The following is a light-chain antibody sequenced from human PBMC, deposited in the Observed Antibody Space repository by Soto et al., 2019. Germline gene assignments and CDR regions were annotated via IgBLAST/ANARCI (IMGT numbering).Light chain of an antibody. Sequence: QSVLTQPPSASGTPGQRVTISCSGSSSNIGSKNVNWYQQLPGTAPNLLIYSNNQRPSGVPDRFSGSKSGTSASLSISVLQSEDEADDYCAAWDDGLNVVVFGGGTKLTVL. CDR1: SSNIGSKN. CDR2: SNN. J-gene: IGLJ2*01. CDR3: AAWDDGLNVVV. V-gene: IGLV1-44*01.